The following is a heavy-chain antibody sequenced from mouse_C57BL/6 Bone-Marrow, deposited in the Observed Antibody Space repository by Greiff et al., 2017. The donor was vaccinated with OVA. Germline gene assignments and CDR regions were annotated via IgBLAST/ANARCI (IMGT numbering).Heavy chain of an antibody. CDR2: IRLKSDNYAT. CDR1: GFTFSNYW. Sequence: EVKLVESGGGLVQPGGSMKLSCVASGFTFSNYWMNWVRQSPEKGLEWVAQIRLKSDNYATHYAESVKGRFTISRDDSKSSVYLQMNNLRAEDTGIYYCTEGGSSYRGDWGQGTTLTVSS. CDR3: TEGGSSYRGD. J-gene: IGHJ2*01. V-gene: IGHV6-3*01. D-gene: IGHD1-1*01.